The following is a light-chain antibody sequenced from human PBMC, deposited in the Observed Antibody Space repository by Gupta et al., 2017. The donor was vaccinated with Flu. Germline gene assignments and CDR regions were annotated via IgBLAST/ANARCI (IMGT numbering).Light chain of an antibody. CDR3: QQDDSTPLT. Sequence: DIVMTQSPDSVAVSLGERAAINCKSSQSVLYRSNNQNYLAWYQQKPGQPPKLLIYWASTRESGVPDRFSGSGSGTDFTLTISSLQAEDVAVYYCQQDDSTPLTFAGGTKVQIK. CDR1: QSVLYRSNNQNY. CDR2: WAS. V-gene: IGKV4-1*01. J-gene: IGKJ4*01.